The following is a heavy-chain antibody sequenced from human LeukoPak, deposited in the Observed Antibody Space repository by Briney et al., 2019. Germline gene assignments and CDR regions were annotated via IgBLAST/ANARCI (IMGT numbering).Heavy chain of an antibody. CDR2: IRYDGTNK. D-gene: IGHD2-15*01. CDR1: GFTFSTYG. J-gene: IGHJ4*02. CDR3: AKGEAAPSPFDY. Sequence: GGSLRLSCAASGFTFSTYGMHWVRQAPGKGLEWVAFIRYDGTNKYYADSVKGRFTISRDNSKNTLYLQMNSLRADDTAVYYCAKGEAAPSPFDYWGQGTLVTVSS. V-gene: IGHV3-30*02.